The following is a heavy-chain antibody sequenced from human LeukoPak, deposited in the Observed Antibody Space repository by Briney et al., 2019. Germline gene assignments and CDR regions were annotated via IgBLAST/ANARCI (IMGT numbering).Heavy chain of an antibody. Sequence: LAGGSLRLSCAASGFTFSSYAMSWVRQTPEKGPEWVSGISGSGGRISYVDSVKGRFTISRDNSKNTLYLQMNSLRAEDSAVYYCAKADRNRDMAAPVDYWGQGTLVTVSS. CDR3: AKADRNRDMAAPVDY. D-gene: IGHD6-13*01. CDR2: ISGSGGRI. V-gene: IGHV3-23*01. CDR1: GFTFSSYA. J-gene: IGHJ4*02.